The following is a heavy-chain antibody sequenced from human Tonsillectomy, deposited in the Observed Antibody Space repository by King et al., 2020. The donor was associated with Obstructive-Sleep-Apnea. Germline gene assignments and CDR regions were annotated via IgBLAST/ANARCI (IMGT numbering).Heavy chain of an antibody. CDR2: IYFSGTT. CDR3: TRTRYDIWSAHYSWFDS. V-gene: IGHV4-28*07. J-gene: IGHJ5*01. Sequence: VQLQQSGPGLVKPSDTLSLTCVVSGSSINSNSWWGWIRQPPGKGLEWIGHIYFSGTTDYNPSLKSRVTMSVDTSKNQFSLKLKSVTAVDTAVYYCTRTRYDIWSAHYSWFDSWGQGTLVAVSS. D-gene: IGHD3-3*01. CDR1: GSSINSNSW.